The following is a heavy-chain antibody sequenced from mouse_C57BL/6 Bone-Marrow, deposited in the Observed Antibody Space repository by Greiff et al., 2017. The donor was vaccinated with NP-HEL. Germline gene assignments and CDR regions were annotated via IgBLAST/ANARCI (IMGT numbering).Heavy chain of an antibody. V-gene: IGHV5-2*01. Sequence: EVKLMESGGGLVQPGESLKLSCESNEYEFPSHDMSWVRKTPEKRLELVAAINRDGGSTYYPDTMESRFIISSDNTKKPLYLQMSSLRSEDTALYYCARLVPFDCWGQGTTLTVSS. CDR1: EYEFPSHD. CDR3: ARLVPFDC. D-gene: IGHD2-2*01. CDR2: INRDGGST. J-gene: IGHJ2*01.